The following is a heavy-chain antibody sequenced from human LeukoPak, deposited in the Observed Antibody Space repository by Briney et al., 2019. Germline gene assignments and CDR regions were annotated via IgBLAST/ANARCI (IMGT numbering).Heavy chain of an antibody. D-gene: IGHD1-1*01. CDR2: FDPEDGET. V-gene: IGHV1-24*01. Sequence: ASVKVSCKVSGYTLTELSMHWVRQAPGKGLEWMGGFDPEDGETIYAQKFQGRVTMTEDTSTDTAYMELSSLRSEDTAVYYCATAVQLERRDYYYYYMDVWGKGTTVTVSS. J-gene: IGHJ6*03. CDR3: ATAVQLERRDYYYYYMDV. CDR1: GYTLTELS.